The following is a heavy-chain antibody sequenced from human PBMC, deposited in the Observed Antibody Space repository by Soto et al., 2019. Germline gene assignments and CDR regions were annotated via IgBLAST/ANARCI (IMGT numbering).Heavy chain of an antibody. CDR2: ISSSSSTI. CDR3: VRFGSRGKVAMTRTYYYDMDV. CDR1: GFIFSSYS. J-gene: IGHJ6*03. Sequence: PGGSLRLSCAASGFIFSSYSMNWVRQAPGKGLEWVSYISSSSSTIYYADSVKGRFTISRDNAKNSLYLQMNSLRAEDTGVHYYVRFGSRGKVAMTRTYYYDMDVWGKGATVNAAS. V-gene: IGHV3-48*01. D-gene: IGHD5-12*01.